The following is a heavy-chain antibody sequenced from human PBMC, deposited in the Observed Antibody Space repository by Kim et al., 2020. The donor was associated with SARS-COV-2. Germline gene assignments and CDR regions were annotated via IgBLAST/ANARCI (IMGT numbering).Heavy chain of an antibody. V-gene: IGHV1-2*02. Sequence: FQGRVTMTRDTSISTAYMELSRLRSDDTAVYYCAREGDCTNGVCYKSFDYWGQGTLVTVSS. D-gene: IGHD2-8*01. CDR3: AREGDCTNGVCYKSFDY. J-gene: IGHJ4*02.